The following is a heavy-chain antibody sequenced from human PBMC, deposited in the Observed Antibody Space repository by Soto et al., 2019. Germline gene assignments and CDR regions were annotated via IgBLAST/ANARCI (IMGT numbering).Heavy chain of an antibody. CDR3: STRAYDTNGYYRFDP. V-gene: IGHV4-34*01. D-gene: IGHD3-22*01. CDR1: GGSFSGHS. CDR2: INHSGRV. J-gene: IGHJ5*01. Sequence: SETLSLTCAVYGGSFSGHSWTWIRQSPGKGLEWIGNINHSGRVNYSPSLKSRVTISLDTSKNQFSLTLSAVTAADTAMYYCSTRAYDTNGYYRFDPWGQGTLVTVSS.